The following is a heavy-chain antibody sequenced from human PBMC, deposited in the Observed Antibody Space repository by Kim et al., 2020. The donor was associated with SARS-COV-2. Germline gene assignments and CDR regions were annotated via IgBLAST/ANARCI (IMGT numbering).Heavy chain of an antibody. V-gene: IGHV5-10-1*01. CDR1: GYSFTNYW. CDR3: ARGHGMTWFDP. J-gene: IGHJ5*02. Sequence: GESLKISCKGSGYSFTNYWITWVRQMPGKGLEWMGRIDPSDSYTNYSPSFQGHVTISTDKSISTAYLQWSSLKASDTAMYYCARGHGMTWFDPWGQGTLVTVSS. CDR2: IDPSDSYT. D-gene: IGHD1-1*01.